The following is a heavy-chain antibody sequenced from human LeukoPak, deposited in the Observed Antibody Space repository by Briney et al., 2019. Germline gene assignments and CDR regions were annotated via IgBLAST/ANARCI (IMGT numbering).Heavy chain of an antibody. CDR1: GFTFSSCG. CDR3: ARDLGNGENASQGGK. D-gene: IGHD2-8*01. V-gene: IGHV3-33*01. J-gene: IGHJ4*02. CDR2: IWYDGSNK. Sequence: GGSLRLSCAASGFTFSSCGMHWVRQAPGKGLEWVAVIWYDGSNKYYADSVKGRLTISRDNSKNTLYLQMNSLRAEDTAVYYCARDLGNGENASQGGKWGQGTLVTVSS.